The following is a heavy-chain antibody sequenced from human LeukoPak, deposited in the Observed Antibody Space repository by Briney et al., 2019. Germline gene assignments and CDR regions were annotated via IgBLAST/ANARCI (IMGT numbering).Heavy chain of an antibody. CDR3: ARVQADIVVVPAARPFGKYYYYMDV. CDR1: KFNFHTYG. V-gene: IGHV3-23*01. D-gene: IGHD2-2*01. Sequence: PGGSLRLSCTTPKFNFHTYGLTWVHQAPGKELEWVSSISGSGGSTQYAASVQGHFTISRDNSKNTLYLQMNSLRAEDTAVYYCARVQADIVVVPAARPFGKYYYYMDVWGKGTTVTVSS. CDR2: ISGSGGST. J-gene: IGHJ6*03.